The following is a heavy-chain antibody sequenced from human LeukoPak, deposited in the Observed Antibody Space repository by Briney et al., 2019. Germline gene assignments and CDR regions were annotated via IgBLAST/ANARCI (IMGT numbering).Heavy chain of an antibody. J-gene: IGHJ4*02. CDR1: GFTLRRYE. CDR3: ARGRYDILTGYPGGPYYFDY. CDR2: LSSSGSTI. Sequence: GGCLRLSCAASGFTLRRYERNWVRAAPGRGRERVSYLSSSGSTIYYAGSVKGRFTISRDNAKTSMYLQMNSLRAEDTAVYYCARGRYDILTGYPGGPYYFDYRGQGTLVTVSS. V-gene: IGHV3-48*03. D-gene: IGHD3-9*01.